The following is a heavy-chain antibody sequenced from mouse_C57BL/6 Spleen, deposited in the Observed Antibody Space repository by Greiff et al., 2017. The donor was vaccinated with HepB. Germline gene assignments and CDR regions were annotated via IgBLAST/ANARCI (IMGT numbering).Heavy chain of an antibody. J-gene: IGHJ1*03. Sequence: VQLQQPGAELVMPGASVKLSCKASGYTFTSYWMHWVKQRPGQGLEWIGEIDPSDSYTNYNQKFKGKSTLTVDKSSSTAYMQLSSLTSEDSAVYYCARPKCVTTVVARWYFDVWGTGTTVTVSS. CDR2: IDPSDSYT. CDR1: GYTFTSYW. V-gene: IGHV1-69*01. CDR3: ARPKCVTTVVARWYFDV. D-gene: IGHD1-1*01.